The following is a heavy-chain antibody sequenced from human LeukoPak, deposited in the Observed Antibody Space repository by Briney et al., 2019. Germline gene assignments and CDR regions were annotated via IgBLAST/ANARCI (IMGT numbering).Heavy chain of an antibody. V-gene: IGHV4-34*01. D-gene: IGHD5-18*01. CDR1: GGSFSGYY. J-gene: IGHJ6*03. CDR3: ARDGYGNPYYYYYYMDV. Sequence: SETLSLTCAVYGGSFSGYYWNWIRQPPGKGLEWIGEINHSGSTYYNPSLKSRVTISVDTSKNQFSLKLSSVTAADTAVYYCARDGYGNPYYYYYYMDVWGKGTRSPSP. CDR2: INHSGST.